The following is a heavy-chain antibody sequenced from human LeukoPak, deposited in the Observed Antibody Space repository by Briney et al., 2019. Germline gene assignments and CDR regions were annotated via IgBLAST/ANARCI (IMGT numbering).Heavy chain of an antibody. CDR3: ARVSVVGRGAHPRGHFDY. J-gene: IGHJ4*02. CDR2: IYYSGST. D-gene: IGHD3-10*01. V-gene: IGHV4-39*07. Sequence: PSETLSLTCTVSGGSISSSSYYWGWIRQPPGKGLEWIGSIYYSGSTYYNPSLKSRVTISVDTSKNQFSLKLSSVTAADTAVYYCARVSVVGRGAHPRGHFDYWGQGTLVTVSS. CDR1: GGSISSSSYY.